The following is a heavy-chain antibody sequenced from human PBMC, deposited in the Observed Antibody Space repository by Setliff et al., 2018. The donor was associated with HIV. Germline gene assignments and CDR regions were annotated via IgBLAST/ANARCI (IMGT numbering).Heavy chain of an antibody. J-gene: IGHJ5*02. Sequence: ASVKVSCKASGYTFINYGINWLRQAPGQGLEWVGWINPYNGNTKYGQKFQGTVTMTRDTTTSTAYLELRRLRSDDTAVYFCARGGPARVALLYWFDPWVPELSWSPSPQ. CDR3: ARGGPARVALLYWFDP. V-gene: IGHV1-18*01. D-gene: IGHD2-21*01. CDR2: INPYNGNT. CDR1: GYTFINYG.